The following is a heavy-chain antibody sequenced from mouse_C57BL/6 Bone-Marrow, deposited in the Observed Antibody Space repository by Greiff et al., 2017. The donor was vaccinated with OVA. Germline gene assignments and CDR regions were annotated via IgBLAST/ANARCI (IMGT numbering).Heavy chain of an antibody. D-gene: IGHD1-1*01. CDR3: AREVITTVVATDYYAMDY. Sequence: EVQLQQSGPELVKPGASVKISCKASGYTFTDYYMNWVKQSHGKSLEWIGDINPNNGGTSYNQKFKGKATLTVDKSSSTAYMGLRSLTSEDSAVYYCAREVITTVVATDYYAMDYWGQGTSVTVSS. CDR2: INPNNGGT. V-gene: IGHV1-26*01. CDR1: GYTFTDYY. J-gene: IGHJ4*01.